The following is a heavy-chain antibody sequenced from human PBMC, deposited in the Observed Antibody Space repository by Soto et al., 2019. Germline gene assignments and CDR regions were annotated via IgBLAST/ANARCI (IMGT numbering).Heavy chain of an antibody. CDR3: ARSVFP. CDR2: IYYSGST. J-gene: IGHJ5*02. CDR1: GASISRYY. Sequence: PSETLSLTCTVSGASISRYYWSWIRQHPGKGLEWIGYIYYSGSTYYNPSLKSRVTISVDTSKNQFSLKLSSVTAADTAVYYCARSVFPWGQGTLVTVSS. V-gene: IGHV4-59*06.